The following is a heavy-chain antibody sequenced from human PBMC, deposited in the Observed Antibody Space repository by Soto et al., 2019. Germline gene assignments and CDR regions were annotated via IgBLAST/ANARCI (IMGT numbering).Heavy chain of an antibody. CDR3: ARSDYDILSYYFDY. CDR1: GCSISSGGYY. Sequence: TLSLTCTVAGCSISSGGYYWSWIRQHPGKGLEWIGYIYYSGSTYYNPSLKSRVTISVDTSKNQFSLKLSSVTAADTAVYYCARSDYDILSYYFDYWGQGSLVTVSS. V-gene: IGHV4-31*03. CDR2: IYYSGST. J-gene: IGHJ4*02. D-gene: IGHD3-9*01.